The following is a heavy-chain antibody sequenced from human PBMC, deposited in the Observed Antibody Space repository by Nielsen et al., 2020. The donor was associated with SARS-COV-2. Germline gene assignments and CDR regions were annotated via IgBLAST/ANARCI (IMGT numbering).Heavy chain of an antibody. CDR2: IYNSGST. V-gene: IGHV4-4*02. J-gene: IGHJ5*02. CDR1: GGSISSSNW. Sequence: SETLSLTCAVSGGSISSSNWWSWVRQPPGKGLEWLGEIYNSGSTNYNPSLKSRVTISVDKSKNQLSLKLSSVTAADTAVYYCARGSITMVRGVSRWFDPWGQGTLVTVSS. D-gene: IGHD3-10*01. CDR3: ARGSITMVRGVSRWFDP.